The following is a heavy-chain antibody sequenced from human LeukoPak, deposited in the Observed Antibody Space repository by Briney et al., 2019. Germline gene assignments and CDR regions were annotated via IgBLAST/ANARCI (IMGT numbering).Heavy chain of an antibody. Sequence: PGGSLSLSCAAPGFTFSSYWMAWVRQAPGKGLEWVANIKQDGSEKSYVDSVKGRFTISRDNAKNSLYLQMNSLRAEDTAVYYCARDRWLRLGDYYYYYGLDVWGQGPRSPSP. CDR2: IKQDGSEK. V-gene: IGHV3-7*05. J-gene: IGHJ6*02. CDR3: ARDRWLRLGDYYYYYGLDV. D-gene: IGHD5-12*01. CDR1: GFTFSSYW.